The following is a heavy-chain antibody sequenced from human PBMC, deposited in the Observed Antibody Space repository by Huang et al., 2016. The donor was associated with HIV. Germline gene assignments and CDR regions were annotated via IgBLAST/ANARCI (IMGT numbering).Heavy chain of an antibody. CDR3: AKESRWFSDFDH. Sequence: QVHLVESGGGVVQPGGSLRLSCAASGCKLIGFGMHWVRQAPGKGLGWVSVISYDGRSQFYTDSVKGRFTISRDNSDNTLSLQMKGLRPDDTAVYYCAKESRWFSDFDHWGQGVLVSVSS. V-gene: IGHV3-30*18. J-gene: IGHJ4*02. CDR1: GCKLIGFG. D-gene: IGHD2-15*01. CDR2: ISYDGRSQ.